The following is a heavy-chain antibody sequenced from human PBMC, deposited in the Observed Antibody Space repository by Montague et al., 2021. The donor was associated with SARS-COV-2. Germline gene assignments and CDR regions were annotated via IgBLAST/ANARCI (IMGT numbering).Heavy chain of an antibody. CDR3: ARGSGWMGNAFDT. CDR1: GGSISSYY. Sequence: SETLSLTCTVSGGSISSYYWSWIRQPPGKGLEWIGYIYYSGSTNYNPSLKSRVTISVDTSKNQFSLKLSSVTAADTAVYYCARGSGWMGNAFDTWGQGTMDTVSS. J-gene: IGHJ3*02. CDR2: IYYSGST. D-gene: IGHD6-19*01. V-gene: IGHV4-59*01.